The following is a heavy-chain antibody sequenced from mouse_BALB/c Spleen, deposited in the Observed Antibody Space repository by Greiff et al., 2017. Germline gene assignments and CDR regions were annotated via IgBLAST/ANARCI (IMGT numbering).Heavy chain of an antibody. Sequence: VMLVESGAELVRPGTSVKVSCKASGYAFTNYLIEWVKQRPGQGLEWIGVINPGSGGTNYNEKFKGKATLTADKSSSTAYMQLSSLTSDDSAVYFCARSRDSWFAYWGQGTLVTVSA. CDR1: GYAFTNYL. CDR2: INPGSGGT. J-gene: IGHJ3*01. V-gene: IGHV1-54*03. CDR3: ARSRDSWFAY.